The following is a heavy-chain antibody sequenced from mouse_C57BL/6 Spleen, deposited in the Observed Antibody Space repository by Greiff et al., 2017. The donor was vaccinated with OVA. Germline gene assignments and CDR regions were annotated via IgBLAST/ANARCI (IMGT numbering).Heavy chain of an antibody. V-gene: IGHV1-55*01. CDR3: ARRATMVTPAWFAY. CDR2: IYPGSGST. J-gene: IGHJ3*01. CDR1: GYTFTSYW. D-gene: IGHD2-2*01. Sequence: QVQLQQPGAELVKPGASVKMSCKASGYTFTSYWITWVKQRPGQGLEWIGDIYPGSGSTNYNEKFKSKATLTVDTSSSTAYMQLSSLTSEDSAVYYCARRATMVTPAWFAYWGQGTLVTVSA.